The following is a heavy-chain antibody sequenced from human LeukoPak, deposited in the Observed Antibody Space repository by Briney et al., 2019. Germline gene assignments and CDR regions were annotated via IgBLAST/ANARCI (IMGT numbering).Heavy chain of an antibody. CDR2: ISSSSSTI. CDR1: GFTFSSYS. Sequence: PGGSLRLSCAASGFTFSSYSMNWVRQAPGKGLEWVSYISSSSSTIYYADSVKGRFTISRDNAKNSLHLQMNSLRAEDTAVYYCARDRPSYGYEFEGGFDYWGQGTLVTVSS. D-gene: IGHD5-18*01. V-gene: IGHV3-48*01. CDR3: ARDRPSYGYEFEGGFDY. J-gene: IGHJ4*02.